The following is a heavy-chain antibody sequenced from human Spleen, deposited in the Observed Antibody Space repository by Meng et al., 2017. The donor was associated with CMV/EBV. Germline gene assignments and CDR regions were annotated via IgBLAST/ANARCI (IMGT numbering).Heavy chain of an antibody. J-gene: IGHJ4*02. V-gene: IGHV4-59*12. CDR1: GGSLSTYW. Sequence: TLSLTCSVSGGSLSTYWWSWIRQPPGKGLEWIGYVFYTGSTNYNPSLNSRVTISIDTSKNEFSLNLFSVTAADTAVYFCARGEDGYDYRYFEYWGQGALVTVSS. CDR2: VFYTGST. CDR3: ARGEDGYDYRYFEY. D-gene: IGHD5-12*01.